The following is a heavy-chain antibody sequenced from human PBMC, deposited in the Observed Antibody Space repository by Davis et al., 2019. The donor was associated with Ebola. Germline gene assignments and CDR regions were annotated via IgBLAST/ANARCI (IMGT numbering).Heavy chain of an antibody. CDR2: IGTAGDT. J-gene: IGHJ3*02. V-gene: IGHV3-13*01. Sequence: PGGSLRLSCAASGFTFSSYDMHWVRQATGKGLEWVSAIGTAGDTYYPGSVKGRFTISRENAKNSLYLQMNSLRAGDTAVYYCARGGWELLGAFDIWGQGTMVTVS. D-gene: IGHD1-26*01. CDR3: ARGGWELLGAFDI. CDR1: GFTFSSYD.